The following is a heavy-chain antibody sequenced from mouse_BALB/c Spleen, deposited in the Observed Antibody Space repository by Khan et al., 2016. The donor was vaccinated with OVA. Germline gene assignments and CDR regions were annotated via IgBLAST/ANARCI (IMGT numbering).Heavy chain of an antibody. J-gene: IGHJ2*01. Sequence: QVQLQQSGPELVKPGASVKMSCKASGYTFTYYVITWVKQRTGQGLEWIGEIYPGSDNAYYHERFKGKATLTADKSSNTTHMRLSSMTSEDAAVYCCARGDGYYVYFDYWGQGTTLTVSS. V-gene: IGHV1-81*01. CDR1: GYTFTYYV. CDR3: ARGDGYYVYFDY. D-gene: IGHD2-3*01. CDR2: IYPGSDNA.